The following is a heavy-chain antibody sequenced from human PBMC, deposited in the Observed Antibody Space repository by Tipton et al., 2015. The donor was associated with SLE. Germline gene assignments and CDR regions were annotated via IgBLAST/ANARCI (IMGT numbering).Heavy chain of an antibody. CDR3: ARGNYYDSSGYDAFDI. Sequence: LRLSCAVSGGSISSSSYYWGWIRQPPGKGLEWIGSIYYSGSTYYNPSLKSRVTISVDTSKNQFSLKLSSVTAADTAVYYCARGNYYDSSGYDAFDIWGQGTMVTVSS. D-gene: IGHD3-22*01. J-gene: IGHJ3*02. V-gene: IGHV4-39*07. CDR2: IYYSGST. CDR1: GGSISSSSYY.